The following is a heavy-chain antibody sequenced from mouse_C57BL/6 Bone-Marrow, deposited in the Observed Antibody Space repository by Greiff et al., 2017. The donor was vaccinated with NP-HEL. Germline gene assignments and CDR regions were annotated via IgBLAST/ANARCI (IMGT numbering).Heavy chain of an antibody. J-gene: IGHJ4*01. CDR3: TGMDY. V-gene: IGHV1-15*01. Sequence: VQGVESGAELVRPGASVTLSCKASGYTFTDYEMHWVKQTPVHGLEWIGAIDPETGGTAYNQKFKGKAILTADKSSSTAYMELRSLTSEDSAVYYCTGMDYWGQGTSVTASS. CDR2: IDPETGGT. CDR1: GYTFTDYE.